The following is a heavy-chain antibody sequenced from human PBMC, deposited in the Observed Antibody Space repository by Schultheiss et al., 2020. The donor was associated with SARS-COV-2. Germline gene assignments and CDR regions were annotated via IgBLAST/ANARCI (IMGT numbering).Heavy chain of an antibody. Sequence: SQTLSLTCAVSGGSISSGGYSWSWIRQPPGKGLEWIGCIHYSGSTNYNPSLKSRITISVDTSKNQFSLKLSSVTAADTAVYYCARADSSGYPDYWGQGTLVTVSS. V-gene: IGHV4-30-4*07. CDR3: ARADSSGYPDY. J-gene: IGHJ4*02. CDR2: IHYSGST. CDR1: GGSISSGGYS. D-gene: IGHD3-22*01.